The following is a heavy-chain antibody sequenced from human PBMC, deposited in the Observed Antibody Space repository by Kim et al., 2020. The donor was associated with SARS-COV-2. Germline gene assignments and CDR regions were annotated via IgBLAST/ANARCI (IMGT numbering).Heavy chain of an antibody. D-gene: IGHD6-13*01. V-gene: IGHV3-33*06. CDR1: GFTFSSYA. CDR2: IWYDGSNK. J-gene: IGHJ4*02. Sequence: GGSLRLSCAASGFTFSSYAMHWVRQAPGKGLEWVAVIWYDGSNKYYADSVKGRFTISRDNSKNTLYLQMNSLRAEDTAVYYCAKEVASSSWTMGYWGQGTLVTVSS. CDR3: AKEVASSSWTMGY.